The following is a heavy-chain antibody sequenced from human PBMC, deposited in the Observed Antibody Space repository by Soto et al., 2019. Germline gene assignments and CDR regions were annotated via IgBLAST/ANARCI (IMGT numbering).Heavy chain of an antibody. J-gene: IGHJ6*02. CDR2: ISYDGSNK. V-gene: IGHV3-30-3*01. Sequence: QVQLVESGGGVVQPGRSLRLSCAASRFTFSSYAMHWVRQAPGKGLEWVAVISYDGSNKYYADSVKGRFTISRDNSKNTLYLQMNSLRAEDTAVYYCARDRSGRVDYYGMDVWGQGTTVTVSS. CDR3: ARDRSGRVDYYGMDV. CDR1: RFTFSSYA. D-gene: IGHD1-26*01.